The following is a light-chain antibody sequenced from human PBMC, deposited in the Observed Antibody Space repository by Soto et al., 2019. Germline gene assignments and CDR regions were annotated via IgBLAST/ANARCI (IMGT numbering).Light chain of an antibody. J-gene: IGLJ2*01. CDR1: RSNIGRNS. CDR3: AAWDDSLNGEVV. CDR2: STN. V-gene: IGLV1-44*01. Sequence: QSVLTQPPSASGTPGQRVTISCSGSRSNIGRNSVNWYQQVPGSAPKLLIYSTNQRPSGVPDRSSGSKSENSASLAISGLQSEDEGDYYCAAWDDSLNGEVVFGGGTQLTVL.